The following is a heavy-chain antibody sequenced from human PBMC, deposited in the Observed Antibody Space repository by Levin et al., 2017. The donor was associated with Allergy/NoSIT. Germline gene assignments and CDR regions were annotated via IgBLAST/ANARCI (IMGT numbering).Heavy chain of an antibody. CDR3: VRNLLNDY. V-gene: IGHV3-66*01. Sequence: GESLKISCAASGFSVRSDYMSWVRQAPGKGLEWVSMIYTDGDTFHADSVQGRFVISRDDSRNTLYLQMNSLRVEDTAVYYCVRNLLNDYWGQGTLVTVSS. CDR2: IYTDGDT. CDR1: GFSVRSDY. J-gene: IGHJ4*02.